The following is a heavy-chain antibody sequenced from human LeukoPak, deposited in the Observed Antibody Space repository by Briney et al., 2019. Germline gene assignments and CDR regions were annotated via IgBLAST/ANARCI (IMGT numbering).Heavy chain of an antibody. V-gene: IGHV1-69*04. CDR2: IIPILGIA. J-gene: IGHJ6*02. D-gene: IGHD4-23*01. CDR3: ARDQSGGNFVYYYYGMDV. CDR1: GGTFSSYA. Sequence: SVKVSCKASGGTFSSYAISWVRQALGQGLEWMGRIIPILGIANYAQKFQGRVTITADKSTSTAYMELSSLRSEDTAVYYCARDQSGGNFVYYYYGMDVWGQGTTVTVSS.